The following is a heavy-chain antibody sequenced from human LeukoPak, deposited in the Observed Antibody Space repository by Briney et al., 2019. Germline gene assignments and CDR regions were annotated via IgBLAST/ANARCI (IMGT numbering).Heavy chain of an antibody. CDR3: ARDHGWYRAFDI. V-gene: IGHV4-59*01. CDR1: GGPISSYY. D-gene: IGHD6-19*01. Sequence: SETLSLTCTVSGGPISSYYWSWIRQPPGKGLEWIGYIYYSGSTNYNPSLKSRVTISVDTSKNQFSLKLSSVTAADTAVYYCARDHGWYRAFDIWGQGTMVTVSS. CDR2: IYYSGST. J-gene: IGHJ3*02.